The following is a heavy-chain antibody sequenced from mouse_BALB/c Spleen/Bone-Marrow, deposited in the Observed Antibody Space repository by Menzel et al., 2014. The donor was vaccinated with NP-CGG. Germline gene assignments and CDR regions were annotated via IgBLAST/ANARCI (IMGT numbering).Heavy chain of an antibody. J-gene: IGHJ2*01. CDR1: GFNIKGYY. Sequence: VQLKESGAELVRSGASVKLSCTASGFNIKGYYMHWVKQRPEQGLEWIGWIDPENGDTEYAPKFQGKATMTADTSSNTAYLQLSSLTSEDTAVYYCNEGYGNYGYWGQGTTLTVSS. V-gene: IGHV14-4*02. D-gene: IGHD2-10*02. CDR3: NEGYGNYGY. CDR2: IDPENGDT.